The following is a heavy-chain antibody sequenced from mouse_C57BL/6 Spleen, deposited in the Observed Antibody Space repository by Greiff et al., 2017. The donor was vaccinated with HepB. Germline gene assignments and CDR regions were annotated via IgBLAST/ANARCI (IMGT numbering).Heavy chain of an antibody. CDR2: ILPGSGST. CDR1: GYTFTGYW. D-gene: IGHD2-1*01. CDR3: ARSIYYGNYPYYYAMDY. J-gene: IGHJ4*01. V-gene: IGHV1-9*01. Sequence: QVQLQQSGAELMKPGASVKLSCKATGYTFTGYWIEWVKQRPGHGLEWIGEILPGSGSTNYNEKFKGKATFTADTSSNTAYMQLSSLTTEDSTIYYCARSIYYGNYPYYYAMDYWGQGTSVTVSS.